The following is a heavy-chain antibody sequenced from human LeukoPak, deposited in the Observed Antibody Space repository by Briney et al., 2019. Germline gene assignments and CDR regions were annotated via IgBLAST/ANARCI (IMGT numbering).Heavy chain of an antibody. Sequence: GRSLRLSCAASGFTFSSYGMHWVRQAPGKGLEWVALIWYDGSNKYYADSVKGRFTISRDNSKTTLYLQMDSLRAEDTAIYFCARDAGRFDRGSSRFDYWGQGTLVTVSS. CDR2: IWYDGSNK. D-gene: IGHD1-26*01. V-gene: IGHV3-33*01. J-gene: IGHJ4*02. CDR1: GFTFSSYG. CDR3: ARDAGRFDRGSSRFDY.